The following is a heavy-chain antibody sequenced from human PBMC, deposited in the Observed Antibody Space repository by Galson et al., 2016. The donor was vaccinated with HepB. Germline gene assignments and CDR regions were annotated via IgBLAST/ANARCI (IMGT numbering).Heavy chain of an antibody. CDR3: ARDLSGSGTYETSGDSLDY. J-gene: IGHJ4*02. Sequence: SVKVSCKASGYTFISYAISWVRQAPGQGLEWMGRITVYNGKTEYAQRLQDRVTLTTDISTTTAYMEVRSLTSDDTAVDYCARDLSGSGTYETSGDSLDYWGQGTLVTVSS. D-gene: IGHD3-10*01. CDR1: GYTFISYA. CDR2: ITVYNGKT. V-gene: IGHV1-18*01.